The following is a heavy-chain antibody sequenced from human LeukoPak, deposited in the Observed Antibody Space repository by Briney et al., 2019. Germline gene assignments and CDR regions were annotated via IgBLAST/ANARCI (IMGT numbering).Heavy chain of an antibody. V-gene: IGHV3-30-3*01. CDR1: GFTFSSYA. Sequence: GRSLRLSCAASGFTFSSYAMHWVRQAPGKGLEWVAVISYDGSNKYYADSVKGRFTISRDNPKNTLYLQMNSLRAEDTAVYYCARDSSDYYGSGSYYLAYYYYYYGMDVWGQGTTVTVSS. J-gene: IGHJ6*02. CDR2: ISYDGSNK. D-gene: IGHD3-10*01. CDR3: ARDSSDYYGSGSYYLAYYYYYYGMDV.